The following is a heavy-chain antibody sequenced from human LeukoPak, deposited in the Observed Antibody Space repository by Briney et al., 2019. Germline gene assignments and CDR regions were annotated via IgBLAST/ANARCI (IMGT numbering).Heavy chain of an antibody. CDR2: ISGSGGST. CDR1: GFTFSSYA. J-gene: IGHJ4*02. V-gene: IGHV3-23*01. CDR3: AKDYSSGWYYFDY. D-gene: IGHD6-19*01. Sequence: GGSLRLSCAASGFTFSSYAMSWVRQAPGKGLEWVSAISGSGGSTYYADSVKGRFTISRDDSKNTLYLQMNSLRAEDTAVYYCAKDYSSGWYYFDYWGQGTLVTVSS.